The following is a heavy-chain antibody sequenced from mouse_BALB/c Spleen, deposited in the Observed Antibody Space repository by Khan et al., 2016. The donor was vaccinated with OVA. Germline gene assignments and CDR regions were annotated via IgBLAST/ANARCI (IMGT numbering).Heavy chain of an antibody. CDR1: GFTFSDFG. V-gene: IGHV5-17*02. CDR2: ISSGSNNI. CDR3: TRRHNTYAWFAY. Sequence: EVELVESGGGLVQPGGSRKLSCSASGFTFSDFGMHWVRQAPEKGLEWVAYISSGSNNIYYADSVKGRFTIFRDNPENTLFLQMTRLRSEDTAIYDCTRRHNTYAWFAYWGQGTLVTVSA. D-gene: IGHD1-1*01. J-gene: IGHJ3*01.